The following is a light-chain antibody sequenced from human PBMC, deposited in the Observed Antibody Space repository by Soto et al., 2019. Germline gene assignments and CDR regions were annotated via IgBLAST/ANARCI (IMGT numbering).Light chain of an antibody. J-gene: IGKJ5*01. CDR3: QQRTDWPPT. CDR2: DAS. V-gene: IGKV3-11*01. Sequence: EIVLTQSPATLSLFPGERATLSCRASQSISVYLAWYQQKPGQGPRLLIYDASNRVTGIPARFSGSGSGTDFTLSISSLEPGDFAVYYCQQRTDWPPTFGQGTRLEIK. CDR1: QSISVY.